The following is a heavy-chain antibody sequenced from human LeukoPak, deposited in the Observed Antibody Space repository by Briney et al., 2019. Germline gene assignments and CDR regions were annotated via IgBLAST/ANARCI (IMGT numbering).Heavy chain of an antibody. CDR1: GDSVSSNSAA. CDR3: ARAWPHFDY. J-gene: IGHJ4*02. Sequence: SQTLSLTCAISGDSVSSNSAAWNWIRPAPSRGLEWLGRTYYRSKWYNDYAVSVKSRLTINPDTSKNQFSLQLNSVTPEDTAVYYCARAWPHFDYWGQGTLVTVSS. V-gene: IGHV6-1*01. CDR2: TYYRSKWYN.